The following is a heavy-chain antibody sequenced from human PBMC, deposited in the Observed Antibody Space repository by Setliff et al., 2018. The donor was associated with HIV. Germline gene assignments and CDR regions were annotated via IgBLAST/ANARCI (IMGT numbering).Heavy chain of an antibody. CDR2: IEFDGSDK. Sequence: PGGSLRLSCAASGFTFRSYEMNWVRQAPGKGLEWVTFIEFDGSDKYYVDSVKGRFTISRDNSKSMLYLQMNSLRVEDTAMYYCARDVSWRVRTYIDYWGQGALVTVSS. V-gene: IGHV3-30*02. J-gene: IGHJ4*02. CDR1: GFTFRSYE. CDR3: ARDVSWRVRTYIDY. D-gene: IGHD3-3*01.